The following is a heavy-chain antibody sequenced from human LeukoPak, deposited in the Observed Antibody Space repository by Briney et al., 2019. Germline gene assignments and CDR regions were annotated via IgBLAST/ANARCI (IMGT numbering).Heavy chain of an antibody. J-gene: IGHJ5*02. Sequence: SETLSLTCTVSGGSISSYYWGWIRQPPGKGLEWIGYIYYSGSTNYNPSLKSRVTISVDTSKNQFSLKLSSVTAADTAVYYCARVGAMYYYGSGPHWFDPWGQGTLVTVSS. D-gene: IGHD3-10*01. CDR3: ARVGAMYYYGSGPHWFDP. CDR2: IYYSGST. V-gene: IGHV4-59*01. CDR1: GGSISSYY.